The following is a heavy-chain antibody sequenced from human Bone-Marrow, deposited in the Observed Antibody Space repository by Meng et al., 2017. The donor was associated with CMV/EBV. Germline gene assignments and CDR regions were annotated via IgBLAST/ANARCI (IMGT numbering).Heavy chain of an antibody. CDR3: ARVRFVVVPAAIDGMDV. J-gene: IGHJ6*02. CDR1: GFTFSSYA. CDR2: ISSNGGST. V-gene: IGHV3-64*02. D-gene: IGHD2-2*02. Sequence: GESLKISCAASGFTFSSYAMHWVRQAPGKGLEYVSTISSNGGSTYYADSVKGRFTISRDNSKNTLYLQMGSLRAEDMAVYYCARVRFVVVPAAIDGMDVWGQGTTVTVSS.